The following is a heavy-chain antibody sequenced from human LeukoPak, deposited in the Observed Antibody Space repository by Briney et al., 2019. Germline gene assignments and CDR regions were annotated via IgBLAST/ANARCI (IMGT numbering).Heavy chain of an antibody. V-gene: IGHV1-18*01. J-gene: IGHJ4*02. CDR2: ISAYNGNT. Sequence: ASVKVSCKASGYTFTSYGISWVRQAPGQGLEWMGWISAYNGNTNYAQKLQGRVTMTTDTSTSTAYMELRSLRSDDTAVYSCARDYDSSGYYYFDYWGQGTLVTVSS. CDR1: GYTFTSYG. D-gene: IGHD3-22*01. CDR3: ARDYDSSGYYYFDY.